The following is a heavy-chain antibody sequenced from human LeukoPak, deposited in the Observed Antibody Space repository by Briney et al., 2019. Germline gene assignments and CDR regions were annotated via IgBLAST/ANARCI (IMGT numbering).Heavy chain of an antibody. J-gene: IGHJ3*02. CDR3: ATEKSPGRYDTVVTPSAFDI. V-gene: IGHV1-46*01. CDR2: INPSGGST. D-gene: IGHD4-23*01. CDR1: GYTFTSYY. Sequence: GASVKVSCKASGYTFTSYYMHWVRQAPGQGLEWMGIINPSGGSTSYAQKFQGRVTMTRDTSTSTVYMELSSLRSEDTAVYYCATEKSPGRYDTVVTPSAFDIWGQGTMVTVSS.